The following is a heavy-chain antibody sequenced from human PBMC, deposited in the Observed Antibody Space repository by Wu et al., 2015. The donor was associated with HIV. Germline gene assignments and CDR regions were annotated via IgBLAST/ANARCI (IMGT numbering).Heavy chain of an antibody. Sequence: QVQLVQSGAEVKKPGSSVKVSCKASGGTFSSYAISWVRQAPGQGLEWMGRIIPIFGTANYAQKFQGRVTITADESTSTAYMELSSLRSEDTAVYYCARDIEEYSPFITISNSWWFDPWGPGNPGHRLL. J-gene: IGHJ5*02. CDR3: ARDIEEYSPFITISNSWWFDP. CDR2: IIPIFGTA. CDR1: GGTFSSYA. D-gene: IGHD3-9*01. V-gene: IGHV1-69*13.